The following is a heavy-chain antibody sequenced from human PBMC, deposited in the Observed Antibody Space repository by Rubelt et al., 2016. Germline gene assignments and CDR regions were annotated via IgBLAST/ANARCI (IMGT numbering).Heavy chain of an antibody. CDR2: ISGSGGST. CDR1: GFTFDDYA. D-gene: IGHD3-3*01. V-gene: IGHV3-23*04. J-gene: IGHJ4*02. Sequence: VQLVESGGGLVQPGRSLRLSCAASGFTFDDYAMHWVRQGPGKGLEWVSGISGSGGSTYYADSVKGRFTISRDTSKNTLYLQMTSLRAEETAVIYCGKDRTLTYSDFWSGYVFDYWGQGTLVTVSS. CDR3: GKDRTLTYSDFWSGYVFDY.